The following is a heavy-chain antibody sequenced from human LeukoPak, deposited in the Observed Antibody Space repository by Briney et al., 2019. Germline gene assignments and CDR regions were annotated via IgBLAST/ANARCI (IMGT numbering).Heavy chain of an antibody. D-gene: IGHD1-1*01. CDR3: TTTQGGTSLAAFDI. V-gene: IGHV3-15*01. J-gene: IGHJ3*02. Sequence: PGGSLRLSRAASGFTFSNAWMSWVRQAPGKGLEWVGRIKSKTDGGTTDYAAVVKGRFTISRDDSKNTLYLQMNSLKIEDTAIYYCTTTQGGTSLAAFDIWGQGTMVTVSS. CDR1: GFTFSNAW. CDR2: IKSKTDGGTT.